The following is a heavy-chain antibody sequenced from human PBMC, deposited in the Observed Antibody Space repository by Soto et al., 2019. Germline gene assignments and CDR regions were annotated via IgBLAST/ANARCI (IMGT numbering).Heavy chain of an antibody. V-gene: IGHV3-21*01. CDR3: ARGPGRGYAEGGDYCLDY. CDR1: GFTFSSHT. Sequence: EVQLVESGGGLVKPGESLRLSCAASGFTFSSHTMNWVRQAPGKGLEWVSSISVSSTYIYYADSVKGRSTISRDNAKNYVYLQMNSLRAEDTAVYYCARGPGRGYAEGGDYCLDYWGHGTLVTVSS. J-gene: IGHJ4*01. D-gene: IGHD2-2*01. CDR2: ISVSSTYI.